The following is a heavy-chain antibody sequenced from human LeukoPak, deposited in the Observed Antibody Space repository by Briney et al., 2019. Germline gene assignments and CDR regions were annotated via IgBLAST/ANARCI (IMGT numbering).Heavy chain of an antibody. CDR1: GYTFTSYG. CDR3: ARAGYSYGPNWFDP. J-gene: IGHJ5*02. V-gene: IGHV1-18*04. Sequence: GSVKVSCKASGYTFTSYGISWVRQAPGQGLEWMGWISAYNGNTNYAQKLQGRVTMTTDTSTSTAYMELRSLRSDDTAVYCCARAGYSYGPNWFDPGGQGTLVTVSS. D-gene: IGHD5-18*01. CDR2: ISAYNGNT.